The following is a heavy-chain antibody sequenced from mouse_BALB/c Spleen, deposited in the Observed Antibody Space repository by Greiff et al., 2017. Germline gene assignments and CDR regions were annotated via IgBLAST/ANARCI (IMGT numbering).Heavy chain of an antibody. D-gene: IGHD2-1*01. CDR1: GFTFSSFG. CDR3: ARVGGNPYAMDY. Sequence: EVMLVESGGGLVQPGGSRKLSCAASGFTFSSFGMHWVRQAPEKGLEWVAYISSGSSTIYYADTVKGRFTISRDNPKNTLFLQMTSLRSEDTAMYYCARVGGNPYAMDYWGQGTSVTVSS. J-gene: IGHJ4*01. CDR2: ISSGSSTI. V-gene: IGHV5-17*02.